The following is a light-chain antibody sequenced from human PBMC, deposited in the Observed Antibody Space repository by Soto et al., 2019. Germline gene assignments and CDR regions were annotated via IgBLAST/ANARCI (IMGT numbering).Light chain of an antibody. J-gene: IGKJ4*01. V-gene: IGKV2D-29*01. CDR1: ESVNIMHL. CDR3: MQSIQLPLT. CDR2: EVS. Sequence: EIVLTQSPGVLSLSPGERATLSCRASESVNIMHLGWYLQKPGQPPQLLIYEVSNRFSGVPDRFSGSGSGTDFTLKISRVEAEDVGVYYCMQSIQLPLTFGGGTKVDIK.